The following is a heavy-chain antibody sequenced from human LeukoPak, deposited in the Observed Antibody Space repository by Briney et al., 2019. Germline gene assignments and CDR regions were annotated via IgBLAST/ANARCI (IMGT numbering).Heavy chain of an antibody. CDR2: ISSSGSTT. CDR1: GFTSSSYE. CDR3: ARGTTTYYDFWSGPMDV. Sequence: QPGRSLRLSCAASGFTSSSYEMNWVRQAPGKGLDWVSYISSSGSTTSYANSVKGRFTISRDKAKNSLYLQMNSLRAEDTAVYYCARGTTTYYDFWSGPMDVWGQGTTVTVSS. J-gene: IGHJ6*02. D-gene: IGHD3-3*01. V-gene: IGHV3-48*03.